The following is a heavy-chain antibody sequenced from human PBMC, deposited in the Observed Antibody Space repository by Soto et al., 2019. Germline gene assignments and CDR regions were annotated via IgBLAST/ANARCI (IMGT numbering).Heavy chain of an antibody. J-gene: IGHJ1*01. CDR2: INAGNGNT. CDR1: GYTFTGYA. V-gene: IGHV1-3*01. CDR3: ARGVKEPAGFQH. D-gene: IGHD1-1*01. Sequence: ASVKVSCKASGYTFTGYAMHWVRQAPGQRLEWMGWINAGNGNTKYSQKFQGRVTITRDTSASTAYMELSSLRSEDTAVYYCARGVKEPAGFQHWGQGALVTSPQ.